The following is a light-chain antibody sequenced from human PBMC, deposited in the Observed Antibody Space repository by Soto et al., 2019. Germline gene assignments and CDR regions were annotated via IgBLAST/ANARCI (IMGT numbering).Light chain of an antibody. J-gene: IGLJ1*01. CDR3: SSYTSSSTLV. CDR1: SSDVGGYNY. V-gene: IGLV2-14*01. CDR2: DVS. Sequence: QSALTQPASVSGSPGQAITISCTGTSSDVGGYNYVSWYQQHPGKAPKLRIYDVSNRPSGVSNRFSGSKSGNTASLTSSGLQAEHEADYYCSSYTSSSTLVFGTGTKVTVL.